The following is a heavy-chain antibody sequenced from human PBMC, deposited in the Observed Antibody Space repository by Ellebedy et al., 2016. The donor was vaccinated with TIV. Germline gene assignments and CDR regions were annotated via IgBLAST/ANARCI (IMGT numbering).Heavy chain of an antibody. D-gene: IGHD6-13*01. Sequence: ASVKVSCKASGYTFTSYGISWVRQAPGQGLEWMGWISAYNGNTNYAQKLQGRVTMTTDTSTSTAYMELRSLRSDDTAVYYCARLPKIAAAGIYYYYYMDVWGKGTTVTVSS. CDR1: GYTFTSYG. CDR2: ISAYNGNT. V-gene: IGHV1-18*01. CDR3: ARLPKIAAAGIYYYYYMDV. J-gene: IGHJ6*03.